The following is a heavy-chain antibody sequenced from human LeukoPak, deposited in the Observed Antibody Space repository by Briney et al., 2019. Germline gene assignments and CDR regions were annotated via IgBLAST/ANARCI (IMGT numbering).Heavy chain of an antibody. J-gene: IGHJ4*02. Sequence: GESLQISCQGSGYSFTSYWISWVRQMPGKGLEWMGRIDPSDSYTNYSPSFQGHVTISADKSISTAYLQWSSLKASDTAMYYCASHYSSSSRGDYWGQGTLVTVSS. CDR2: IDPSDSYT. V-gene: IGHV5-10-1*01. D-gene: IGHD6-6*01. CDR3: ASHYSSSSRGDY. CDR1: GYSFTSYW.